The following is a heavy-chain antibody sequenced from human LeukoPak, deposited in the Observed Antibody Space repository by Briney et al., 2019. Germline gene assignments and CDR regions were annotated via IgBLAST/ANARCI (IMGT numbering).Heavy chain of an antibody. D-gene: IGHD3-16*01. J-gene: IGHJ6*03. CDR1: GGSITSTTDS. CDR2: IYSSGQS. V-gene: IGHV4-39*07. CDR3: ARAPVSTAYLHYYSMDV. Sequence: SETLFLTCAVSGGSITSTTDSWAWIRQSPGKGLEWIGSIYSSGQSYYKVSLRSRVTMSVDTSKGLFSLKLTSVTAADTAVYYCARAPVSTAYLHYYSMDVWGKGTMVTVSS.